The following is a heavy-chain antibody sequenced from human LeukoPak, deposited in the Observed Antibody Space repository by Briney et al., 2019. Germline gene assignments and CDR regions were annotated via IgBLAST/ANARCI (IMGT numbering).Heavy chain of an antibody. Sequence: ASVTVSCKASGYTFTGYYMHWVRQAPGQGLEWMGWINPNSGGTNYAQKFQGRVTMTRDTSISTAYMELSRLRSDDTAVYYCARDYGYYSSSWYLAFDIWGQGTMVTVSS. D-gene: IGHD6-13*01. V-gene: IGHV1-2*02. J-gene: IGHJ3*02. CDR1: GYTFTGYY. CDR2: INPNSGGT. CDR3: ARDYGYYSSSWYLAFDI.